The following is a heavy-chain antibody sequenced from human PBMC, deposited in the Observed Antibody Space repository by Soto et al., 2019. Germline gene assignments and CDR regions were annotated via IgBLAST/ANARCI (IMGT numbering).Heavy chain of an antibody. CDR2: IDPTDSYT. Sequence: PGESLKISCKASGYSFTRKWISWVRRMPGKGLEWMGRIDPTDSYTNYSPSFQGHVTISADKSISTAYLQWSSLKASDTAMYYCARQPLTTVTNYYYYGMDVWGQGTTVTVS. D-gene: IGHD4-4*01. CDR3: ARQPLTTVTNYYYYGMDV. J-gene: IGHJ6*02. V-gene: IGHV5-10-1*01. CDR1: GYSFTRKW.